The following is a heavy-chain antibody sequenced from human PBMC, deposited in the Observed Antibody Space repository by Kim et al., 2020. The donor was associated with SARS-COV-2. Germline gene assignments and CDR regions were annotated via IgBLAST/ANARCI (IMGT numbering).Heavy chain of an antibody. V-gene: IGHV7-4-1*02. CDR1: GYTFTSYA. Sequence: ASVKVSCKASGYTFTSYAMNWVRQAPGQGLEWMGWINTNTGNPTYAQGFTGRFVFSLDTSVSTAYLQISSLKAEDTAVYYCARGGIQLWLQATQKYYNWFDPWGQGTLVTVSS. J-gene: IGHJ5*02. CDR2: INTNTGNP. CDR3: ARGGIQLWLQATQKYYNWFDP. D-gene: IGHD5-18*01.